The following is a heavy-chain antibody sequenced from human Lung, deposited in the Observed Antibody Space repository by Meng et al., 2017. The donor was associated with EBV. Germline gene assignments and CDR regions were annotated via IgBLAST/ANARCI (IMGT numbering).Heavy chain of an antibody. Sequence: QLHLVQFGAEVKEPRASVSVSCKASGYTFTHHGISWIRQAPGQGLEWMGWFVNYVDTYPAPKFQGRVTMTTDTHTNTAFMELRSLTSDDTAVYYCASGTPGRSYCDYWGQGTLVTVSS. V-gene: IGHV1-18*01. D-gene: IGHD2-15*01. J-gene: IGHJ4*02. CDR1: GYTFTHHG. CDR2: FVNYVDT. CDR3: ASGTPGRSYCDY.